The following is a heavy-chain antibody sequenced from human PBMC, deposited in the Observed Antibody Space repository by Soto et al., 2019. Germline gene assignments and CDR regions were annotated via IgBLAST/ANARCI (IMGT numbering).Heavy chain of an antibody. CDR1: GFTFSSYG. D-gene: IGHD3-22*01. J-gene: IGHJ2*01. Sequence: QVQLVESGGGVVQPGRSLRLSCAASGFTFSSYGMHWVRQAPGKGLEWVAVISYDGSNKYYADSVKGRFTISRDNSKNTLYLQMNSLRAEDTAVYYCAKDYDSHYWYFDLWGRGTLVTVSS. CDR2: ISYDGSNK. V-gene: IGHV3-30*18. CDR3: AKDYDSHYWYFDL.